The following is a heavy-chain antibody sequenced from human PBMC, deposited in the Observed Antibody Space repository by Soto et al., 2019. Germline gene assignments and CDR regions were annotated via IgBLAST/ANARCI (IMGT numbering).Heavy chain of an antibody. CDR1: GGSFSGYY. CDR3: ARGLYYYGSPHHDY. J-gene: IGHJ4*02. Sequence: SETLSLTCAVYGGSFSGYYWSWIRQPPGKGLEWIGEINHSGSTNYNPSLKSRVTISVDTSKNQFSLKLSSVTAADTAVYYCARGLYYYGSPHHDYWGQGTLVTVSS. V-gene: IGHV4-34*01. D-gene: IGHD3-10*01. CDR2: INHSGST.